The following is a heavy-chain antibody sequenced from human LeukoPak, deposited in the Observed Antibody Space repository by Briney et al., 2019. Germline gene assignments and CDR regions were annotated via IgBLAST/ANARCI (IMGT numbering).Heavy chain of an antibody. D-gene: IGHD3-10*01. Sequence: GGSLRLSCAASGFTFSSYGMHWVRQAPGKGLEWVAVISYDGSNKYYADSVKGRFTISRDNSKNTLYLQMNSLRAEDTAVYYCAKNTMVRGVITSTSDYWGQGTLVTVSS. V-gene: IGHV3-30*18. CDR1: GFTFSSYG. CDR3: AKNTMVRGVITSTSDY. J-gene: IGHJ4*02. CDR2: ISYDGSNK.